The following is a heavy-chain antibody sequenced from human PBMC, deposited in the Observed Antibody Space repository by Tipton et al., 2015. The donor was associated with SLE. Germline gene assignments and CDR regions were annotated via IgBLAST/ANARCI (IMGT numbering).Heavy chain of an antibody. Sequence: SLRLSCAASGFSFSSYWMSWVRQTPGKGLEWVANIKQDGSEKYYVDSVKGRFTISRDNAKNSLYLQMGSLRAEDTAVYYCAGSVPLAAAGFDYWGQGTLVTVSS. D-gene: IGHD6-13*01. V-gene: IGHV3-7*01. CDR2: IKQDGSEK. CDR1: GFSFSSYW. CDR3: AGSVPLAAAGFDY. J-gene: IGHJ4*02.